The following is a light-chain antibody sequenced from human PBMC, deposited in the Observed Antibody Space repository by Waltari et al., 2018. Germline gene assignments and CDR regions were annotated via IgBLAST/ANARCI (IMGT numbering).Light chain of an antibody. CDR2: RND. CDR3: AAWDDSLSASV. J-gene: IGLJ3*02. Sequence: HSVLAPPPASSRPPGHRLTISCSRINSTIGISYLYWYQHLTGTDPELLIYRNDQWPSGVPDRFFGSKSGTSASLAISELRSEDEADYSCAAWDDSLSASVFGGGTKLTVL. CDR1: NSTIGISY. V-gene: IGLV1-47*01.